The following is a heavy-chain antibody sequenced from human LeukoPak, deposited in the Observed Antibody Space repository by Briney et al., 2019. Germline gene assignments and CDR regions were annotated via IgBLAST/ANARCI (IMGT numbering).Heavy chain of an antibody. CDR3: ARLGYTTSETDY. J-gene: IGHJ4*02. Sequence: PSETLSLTCTVSGYSISSGYYWGWIRQPPGKGLEWIGSIYHSGSTYYNPSLKSRVTISVDTSKNQFSLKLSSVTAADTAVYYCARLGYTTSETDYWGQGTLVTVSS. V-gene: IGHV4-38-2*02. CDR1: GYSISSGYY. CDR2: IYHSGST. D-gene: IGHD6-6*01.